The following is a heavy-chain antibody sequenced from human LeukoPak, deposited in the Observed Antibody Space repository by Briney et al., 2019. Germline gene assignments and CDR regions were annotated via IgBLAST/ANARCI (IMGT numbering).Heavy chain of an antibody. CDR3: ASVSGGSCYPGCYFDY. V-gene: IGHV1-69*05. CDR1: GGTFSSYA. CDR2: IIPIFGTA. Sequence: SVKVSCKASGGTFSSYAISWVRQAPGQGLEWMGGIIPIFGTANYAQKFQGRVTITTDESTSTAYMELSSLRSEDTAVYYCASVSGGSCYPGCYFDYWGQGTLVTVSS. D-gene: IGHD2-15*01. J-gene: IGHJ4*02.